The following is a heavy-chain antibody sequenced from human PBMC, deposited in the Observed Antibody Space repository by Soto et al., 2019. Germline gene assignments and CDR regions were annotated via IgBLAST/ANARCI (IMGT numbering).Heavy chain of an antibody. J-gene: IGHJ4*02. Sequence: SETLSLTCTVSGGSISSGGYYWSWIRQHPGKGLEWIGYIYYSGSTYYNPSLKSRVTISVDTSKNQFSLKLSSVTAADTAVYYCARLEGLRFLEWLPNPYFDYWGQGTLVTVSS. V-gene: IGHV4-31*03. CDR2: IYYSGST. CDR3: ARLEGLRFLEWLPNPYFDY. D-gene: IGHD3-3*01. CDR1: GGSISSGGYY.